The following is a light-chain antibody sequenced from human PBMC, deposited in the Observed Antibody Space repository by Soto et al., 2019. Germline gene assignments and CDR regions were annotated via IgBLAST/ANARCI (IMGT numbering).Light chain of an antibody. CDR3: QQRKNWQVT. CDR2: DAS. Sequence: DIQMSQSPSTLSASVGDRVTITCRASQSISSWLAWYQQKPGKAPKLLIYDASSLESGVPSRFSGSGSGTDFTLTITTLEPEDFAVYYCQQRKNWQVTFGQGRLLEI. J-gene: IGKJ5*01. CDR1: QSISSW. V-gene: IGKV1-5*01.